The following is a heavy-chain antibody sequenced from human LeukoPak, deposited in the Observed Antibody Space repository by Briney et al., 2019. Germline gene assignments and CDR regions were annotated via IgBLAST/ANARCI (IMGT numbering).Heavy chain of an antibody. D-gene: IGHD3-3*01. V-gene: IGHV5-51*01. CDR3: ARRDSSDFWSGSIDY. CDR1: GYSFTSYW. J-gene: IGHJ4*02. CDR2: IYPGDSDT. Sequence: GESLKISCKGSGYSFTSYWIGWVRQMPGKGLEWMGIIYPGDSDTRYSPSFQGQVTISADESISTAYLQWSSLKASDTAMYYCARRDSSDFWSGSIDYWGQGTLVTVSS.